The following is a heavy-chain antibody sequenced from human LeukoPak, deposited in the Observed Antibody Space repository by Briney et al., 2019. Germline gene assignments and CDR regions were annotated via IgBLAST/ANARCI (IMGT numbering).Heavy chain of an antibody. Sequence: SETLSLTCTVSGGSISSYYWSWIRQPPGKGLEWIGYIYYSGSTNYSPSLKSRVTISVDTSKNQFSLKLSSVAAADTAVYYCARDRPGGSSFDYWGQGTLVTVSS. CDR2: IYYSGST. CDR1: GGSISSYY. J-gene: IGHJ4*02. D-gene: IGHD3-16*01. CDR3: ARDRPGGSSFDY. V-gene: IGHV4-59*01.